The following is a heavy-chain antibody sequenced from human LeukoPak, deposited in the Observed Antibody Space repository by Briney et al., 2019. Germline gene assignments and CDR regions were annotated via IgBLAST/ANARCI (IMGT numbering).Heavy chain of an antibody. CDR2: ITGSGGST. J-gene: IGHJ4*02. D-gene: IGHD3-9*01. CDR1: GFTFSNYA. CDR3: AKWGDYDVLTGYYVSDY. Sequence: GGSLRLSCAASGFTFSNYAMSWVRQAPGKGLEWVSAITGSGGSTYYADSVKGRFTISRDNSKNTLYLQMNTLRAEDTAVYYCAKWGDYDVLTGYYVSDYWGQGTLVTVSS. V-gene: IGHV3-23*01.